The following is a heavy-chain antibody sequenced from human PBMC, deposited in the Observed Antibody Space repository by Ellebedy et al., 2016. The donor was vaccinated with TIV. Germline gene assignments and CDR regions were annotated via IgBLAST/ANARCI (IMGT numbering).Heavy chain of an antibody. J-gene: IGHJ6*02. CDR2: VHHSGST. D-gene: IGHD3-10*01. Sequence: PSETLSLTCTVSGDSINNYFWSWIRQPPGKGLEWIGYVHHSGSTNYNPSLKSRVTISVDMSKNQFSLKLSSVTAADTAVYYCARHMVRIRLGMDVWGQGTTVTVSS. CDR3: ARHMVRIRLGMDV. V-gene: IGHV4-59*08. CDR1: GDSINNYF.